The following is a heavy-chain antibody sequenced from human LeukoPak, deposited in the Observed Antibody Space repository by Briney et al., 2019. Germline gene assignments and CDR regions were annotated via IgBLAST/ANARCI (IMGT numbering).Heavy chain of an antibody. CDR3: ARRDDHNGRDY. CDR1: GFTVSNNY. CDR2: IYSGGST. J-gene: IGHJ4*02. Sequence: GGSLRLSCVVSGFTVSNNYMSWVRQAPRKGLEWVPLIYSGGSTYYADSVKGRFTISRDNSKNTVYLQMNSLRAEDTAMYYCARRDDHNGRDYWGQGTLVTVSS. D-gene: IGHD5-24*01. V-gene: IGHV3-53*01.